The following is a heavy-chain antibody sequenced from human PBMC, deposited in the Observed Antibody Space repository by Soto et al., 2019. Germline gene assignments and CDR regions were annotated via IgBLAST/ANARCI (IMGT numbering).Heavy chain of an antibody. J-gene: IGHJ4*01. CDR3: ARQNFAANVPDF. Sequence: GESLKISCQGAGYNCNRYWIGWVRQMPGKGLEWMAIIFPGDSDTKYSPSFQGQVTISADKSINTAYLQWSSLKASDTAMYFCARQNFAANVPDFWGPGTLVTVSS. CDR2: IFPGDSDT. D-gene: IGHD2-15*01. CDR1: GYNCNRYW. V-gene: IGHV5-51*01.